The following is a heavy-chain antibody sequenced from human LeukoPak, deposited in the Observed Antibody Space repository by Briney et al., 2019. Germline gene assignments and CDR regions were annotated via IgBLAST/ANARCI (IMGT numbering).Heavy chain of an antibody. D-gene: IGHD6-19*01. J-gene: IGHJ1*01. V-gene: IGHV3-38-3*01. Sequence: PGGSLRLSCAASGFTVSSNEMSWVRQAPGKGLEWVSSISGGSTYYADSRKGRFTISRDNSKNTLHLQMNSLRAEDTAVYYCKPPGACGWPGAEYFQHWGQGTLVTVSS. CDR3: KPPGACGWPGAEYFQH. CDR1: GFTVSSNE. CDR2: ISGGST.